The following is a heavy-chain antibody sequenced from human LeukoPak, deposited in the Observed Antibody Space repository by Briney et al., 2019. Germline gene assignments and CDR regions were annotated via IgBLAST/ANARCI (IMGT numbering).Heavy chain of an antibody. CDR3: ARLRPVAGWNWFDP. J-gene: IGHJ5*02. V-gene: IGHV1-18*01. D-gene: IGHD6-19*01. Sequence: GASVKVSCKASGYTFTSYDINWVRQATGQGLEWMGWISAYNGNTNYAQKLQGRVTMTTDTSTSTAYMELRSLRSDDTAVYYCARLRPVAGWNWFDPWGQGTLVTVSS. CDR1: GYTFTSYD. CDR2: ISAYNGNT.